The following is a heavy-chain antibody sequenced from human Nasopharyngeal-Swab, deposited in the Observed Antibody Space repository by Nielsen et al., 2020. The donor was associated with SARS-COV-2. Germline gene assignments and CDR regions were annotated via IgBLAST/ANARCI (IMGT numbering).Heavy chain of an antibody. CDR3: ASNPYCGGDCYGAFDI. J-gene: IGHJ3*02. V-gene: IGHV1-69*01. D-gene: IGHD2-21*02. CDR2: ITPIFGTA. Sequence: WVRQAPGQGLEWMGGITPIFGTANYAQKFQGRVTITADESTSTAYMELSSLRSEDTAVYYCASNPYCGGDCYGAFDIWGQGTMVTVSS.